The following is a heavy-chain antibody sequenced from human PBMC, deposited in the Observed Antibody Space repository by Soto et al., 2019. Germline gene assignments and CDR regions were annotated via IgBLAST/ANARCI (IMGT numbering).Heavy chain of an antibody. Sequence: ETLSLTCAVYGGSFSGYYWSWIRQPPGKGLEWIGEINHSGSTNYNPSLKSRVTISVDTSKNQFSLKLSSVTAADTAVYYCARVKGMAAAPLDYWGQGTLVTVSS. J-gene: IGHJ4*02. CDR1: GGSFSGYY. V-gene: IGHV4-34*01. D-gene: IGHD6-13*01. CDR3: ARVKGMAAAPLDY. CDR2: INHSGST.